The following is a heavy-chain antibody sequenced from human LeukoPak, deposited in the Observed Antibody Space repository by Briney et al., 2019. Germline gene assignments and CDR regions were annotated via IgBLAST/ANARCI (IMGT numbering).Heavy chain of an antibody. J-gene: IGHJ6*03. CDR2: IKQDGGEK. CDR3: ARDRLLPIPYYMHV. Sequence: GGSLRLSCAASGFTFRSYCMSWVRQAPGKGLEWVANIKQDGGEKYYVDFVKGRFTISRDNAKNSLYLQMNSLRAEDTAVYYCARDRLLPIPYYMHVWGKGTTVTVSS. V-gene: IGHV3-7*01. D-gene: IGHD2-21*01. CDR1: GFTFRSYC.